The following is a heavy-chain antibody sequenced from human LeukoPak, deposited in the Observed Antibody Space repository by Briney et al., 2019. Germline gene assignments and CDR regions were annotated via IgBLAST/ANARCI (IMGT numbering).Heavy chain of an antibody. V-gene: IGHV1-46*01. CDR3: ARVYSSGWYVDY. D-gene: IGHD6-19*01. CDR2: INPSGGST. Sequence: ASVKVSCKASGYTFTSYYMHWVRQAPGQGLEWMGIINPSGGSTSYAQEFQGRVTMTRDTSTSTVYMELSSLRSEDTAVYYCARVYSSGWYVDYWGQGTLVTVSS. J-gene: IGHJ4*02. CDR1: GYTFTSYY.